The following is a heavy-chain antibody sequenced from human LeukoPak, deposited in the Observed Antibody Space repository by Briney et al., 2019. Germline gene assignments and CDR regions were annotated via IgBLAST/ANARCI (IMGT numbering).Heavy chain of an antibody. CDR2: INHSGST. D-gene: IGHD6-13*01. CDR1: GFTFSSYA. V-gene: IGHV4-34*01. Sequence: GSLRLSCAASGFTFSSYAMSWVRQPPGKGLEWIGEINHSGSTNYNPSLKSRVTISVDTSKNQFSLKLSSVTAADTAVYYCARAGAAAGNYWGQGTLVTVSS. CDR3: ARAGAAAGNY. J-gene: IGHJ4*02.